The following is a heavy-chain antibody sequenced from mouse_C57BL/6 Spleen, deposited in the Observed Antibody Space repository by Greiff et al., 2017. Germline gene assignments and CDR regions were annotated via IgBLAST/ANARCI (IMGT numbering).Heavy chain of an antibody. D-gene: IGHD1-1*01. J-gene: IGHJ4*01. CDR3: AKKYYGSSYAMDY. CDR1: GYTFTSYW. CDR2: IYPGSGST. V-gene: IGHV1-55*01. Sequence: HVQLQQPGAELVKPGASVKMSCKASGYTFTSYWITWVKQRPGQGLEWIGDIYPGSGSTNYNEKFKGKATLTVDTSSSTAYMQLSSLTSEDSAFYYCAKKYYGSSYAMDYWGQGTSVTVSS.